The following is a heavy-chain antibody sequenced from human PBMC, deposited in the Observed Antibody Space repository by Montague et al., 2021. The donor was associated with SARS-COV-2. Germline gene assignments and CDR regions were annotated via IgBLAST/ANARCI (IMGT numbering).Heavy chain of an antibody. V-gene: IGHV3-33*01. CDR1: GLAFDVFG. D-gene: IGHD3-10*01. J-gene: IGHJ4*02. Sequence: SLRLSCAASGLAFDVFGMHWVRQAPGKGLELVAIIGHDGTYKKYADSLRDRFTISRDNSKNTLYLQANSLRDDDTAVYYCARDLKSGRYFDYCGQGAQVTVTS. CDR2: IGHDGTYK. CDR3: ARDLKSGRYFDY.